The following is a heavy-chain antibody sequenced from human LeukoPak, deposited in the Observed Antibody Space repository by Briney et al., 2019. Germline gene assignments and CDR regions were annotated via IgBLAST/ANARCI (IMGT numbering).Heavy chain of an antibody. CDR3: ARHPDCGGDGVCYYGMDV. CDR1: GFTVSSTY. D-gene: IGHD2-21*02. Sequence: TGGSLRLSCAASGFTVSSTYMSWVCHAPGKGPEWVSVVYRGGSTYYADSVKGRFTISRDNSKNTLYLQMNSLRAEDTAVYYCARHPDCGGDGVCYYGMDVWGKGTTVTVSS. CDR2: VYRGGST. V-gene: IGHV3-53*01. J-gene: IGHJ6*04.